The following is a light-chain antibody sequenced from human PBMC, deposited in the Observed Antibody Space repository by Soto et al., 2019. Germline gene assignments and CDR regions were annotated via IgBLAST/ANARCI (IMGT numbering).Light chain of an antibody. V-gene: IGLV2-14*01. CDR3: SSYTSSSNYV. CDR1: SSDVGGYNY. Sequence: QSVLTQPASVSGSPGQSITISCTGTSSDVGGYNYVTWYQQHPGKASKLMIYEVSNRPSGVSNRFSGSQSGNTASLTISGLQAEDEADYYCSSYTSSSNYVLGTGTKVNV. CDR2: EVS. J-gene: IGLJ1*01.